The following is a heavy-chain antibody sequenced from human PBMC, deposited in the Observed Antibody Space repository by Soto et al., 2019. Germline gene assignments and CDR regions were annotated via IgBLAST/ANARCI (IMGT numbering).Heavy chain of an antibody. V-gene: IGHV1-69*13. CDR3: ARCVHAVHGGYVYYYYGMDV. D-gene: IGHD4-17*01. CDR1: GGTFSSYA. Sequence: GASVKVSCKASGGTFSSYAISWVRQAPGQGLEWMGGTIPIFGTANYAQKFQGRVTITADESTSTAYMELSSLRSEDTAVYYCARCVHAVHGGYVYYYYGMDVWGQGTTVTVS. J-gene: IGHJ6*02. CDR2: TIPIFGTA.